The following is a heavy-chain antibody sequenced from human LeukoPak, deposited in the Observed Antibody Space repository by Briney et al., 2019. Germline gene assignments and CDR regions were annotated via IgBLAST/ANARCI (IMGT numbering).Heavy chain of an antibody. CDR1: GFTFNSYW. CDR3: ASSKGFDY. J-gene: IGHJ4*02. Sequence: PGGSLRLSCAASGFTFNSYWMNWVRQAPGQGLEWVANIKQDGSEKYYVDSVKGRFTISRDNAKNSLYLQMNSLRAEDTAVYYCASSKGFDYWGQGTLVTVSS. CDR2: IKQDGSEK. V-gene: IGHV3-7*01.